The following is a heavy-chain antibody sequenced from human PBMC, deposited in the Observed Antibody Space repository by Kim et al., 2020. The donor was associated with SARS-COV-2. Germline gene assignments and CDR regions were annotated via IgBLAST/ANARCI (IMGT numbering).Heavy chain of an antibody. D-gene: IGHD3-10*01. J-gene: IGHJ2*01. CDR2: IKQDGSEK. V-gene: IGHV3-7*01. Sequence: GGSLRLSCAASGFTFSSYWMSWVRQAPGKGLEWVANIKQDGSEKYYVDSVKGRFTISRDNAKNSLYLQMNSLGAEDTAVYYCARLHLVRGINGNNWYFDLWGRATLVTVSS. CDR1: GFTFSSYW. CDR3: ARLHLVRGINGNNWYFDL.